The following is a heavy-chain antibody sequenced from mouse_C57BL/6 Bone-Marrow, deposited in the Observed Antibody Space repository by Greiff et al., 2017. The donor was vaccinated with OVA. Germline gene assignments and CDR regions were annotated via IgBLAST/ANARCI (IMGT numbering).Heavy chain of an antibody. CDR3: ARGRYDLFDY. Sequence: EVKLQESGPGLVKPSRSLSLTCSVTGYSITSGYYWNWIRQFPGNKLEWMGYISYDGSNNYNPSLKNRISITRDTSKNQFFLKLNSVTTEDTATYYCARGRYDLFDYWGQGTTLTVSS. CDR2: ISYDGSN. D-gene: IGHD2-3*01. J-gene: IGHJ2*01. CDR1: GYSITSGYY. V-gene: IGHV3-6*01.